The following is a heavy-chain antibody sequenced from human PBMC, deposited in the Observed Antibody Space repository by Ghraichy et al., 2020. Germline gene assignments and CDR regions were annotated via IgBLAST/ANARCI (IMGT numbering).Heavy chain of an antibody. D-gene: IGHD3-16*01. CDR3: AKDGGGGGLSDN. V-gene: IGHV1-18*01. CDR1: GYTFTSYG. CDR2: TSGNNGNT. Sequence: ASVKVSCKASGYTFTSYGIHWVRQAPGQGLEWMGWTSGNNGNTNYAQKLQDRVTMTTDTSTTTAYMELRSLTSDDTAMYYCAKDGGGGGLSDNWGQGTLVTVSS. J-gene: IGHJ4*02.